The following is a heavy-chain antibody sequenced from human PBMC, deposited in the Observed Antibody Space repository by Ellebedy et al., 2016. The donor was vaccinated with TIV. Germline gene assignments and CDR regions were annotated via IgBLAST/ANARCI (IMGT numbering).Heavy chain of an antibody. CDR2: IKQDGSEK. Sequence: PGGSLRLSCAASGFTFSIYWMSWVRQAPGKGLECVANIKQDGSEKSYVDSVKGRFTISRDSAKNSVSLQMDSLRAEDTAVYYCATDRGERGLLSFFDSWGQGTPVTVST. CDR1: GFTFSIYW. V-gene: IGHV3-7*01. D-gene: IGHD2-21*02. CDR3: ATDRGERGLLSFFDS. J-gene: IGHJ4*02.